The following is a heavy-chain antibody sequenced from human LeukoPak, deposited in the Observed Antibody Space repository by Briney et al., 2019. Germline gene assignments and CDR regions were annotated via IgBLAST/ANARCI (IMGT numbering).Heavy chain of an antibody. CDR1: GYTFTGYY. J-gene: IGHJ4*02. CDR3: ARDGDYYDSSGYYN. CDR2: INPNSGGT. D-gene: IGHD3-22*01. Sequence: ASVKVSCKASGYTFTGYYMHWVRQAPGQGLEWMGWINPNSGGTNYAQKFQGRVTMTRDTSISTAYMDLSRLRYDDTAVYYCARDGDYYDSSGYYNWGQGTLVTVSS. V-gene: IGHV1-2*02.